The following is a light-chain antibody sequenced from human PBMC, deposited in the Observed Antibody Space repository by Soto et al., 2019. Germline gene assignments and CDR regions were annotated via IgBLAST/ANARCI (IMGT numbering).Light chain of an antibody. CDR3: QSYDISLSVSVV. V-gene: IGLV1-40*01. CDR2: GNT. J-gene: IGLJ2*01. CDR1: SSNIGAGYD. Sequence: QSVLTQPPSVSGDPGQRVTISCTGRSSNIGAGYDVQWYQQLPGAAPRLLIFGNTNRPSGVPDRFSGSRSGTSASLAISGLQAEDEADYYCQSYDISLSVSVVFGGGTKLTVL.